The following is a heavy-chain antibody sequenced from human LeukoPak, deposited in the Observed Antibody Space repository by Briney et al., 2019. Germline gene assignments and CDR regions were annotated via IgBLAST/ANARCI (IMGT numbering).Heavy chain of an antibody. Sequence: GGSLRLSCAASGFTFSSYAMHWVRQAPGKGLEWVAVISYDGSNKYYADSVKGRFTIPRDNSKNTLYLQMNSLRAEDTAVYYCARDLQYDSSGYYETVPDYWGQGTLVTVSS. D-gene: IGHD3-22*01. CDR3: ARDLQYDSSGYYETVPDY. J-gene: IGHJ4*02. V-gene: IGHV3-30*01. CDR2: ISYDGSNK. CDR1: GFTFSSYA.